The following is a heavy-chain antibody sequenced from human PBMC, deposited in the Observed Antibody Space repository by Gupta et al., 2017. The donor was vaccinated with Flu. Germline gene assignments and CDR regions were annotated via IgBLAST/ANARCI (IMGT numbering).Heavy chain of an antibody. J-gene: IGHJ3*02. D-gene: IGHD3-22*01. V-gene: IGHV3-23*01. Sequence: GKGLEWVSAISVSGGSTYYADSVKSRFTISRDNSKNTLYLQMNSLRAEDTAVYYCAKDLGQYYYDSADAFDIWGQGTMVTVSS. CDR2: ISVSGGST. CDR3: AKDLGQYYYDSADAFDI.